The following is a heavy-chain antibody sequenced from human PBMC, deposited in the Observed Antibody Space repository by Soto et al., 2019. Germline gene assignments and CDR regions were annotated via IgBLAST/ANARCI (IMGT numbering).Heavy chain of an antibody. CDR3: ARGSYNTVNILPLDY. CDR1: GYTFRHYY. J-gene: IGHJ4*02. D-gene: IGHD4-17*01. V-gene: IGHV1-46*01. Sequence: SVQVSCKASGYTFRHYYMHWVRQAPGRGLEWMGVVDPSGGSTTYAQTFQGRVTMPRDTSTSTVYMQLSNLRSGDTAVYYCARGSYNTVNILPLDYWGQ. CDR2: VDPSGGST.